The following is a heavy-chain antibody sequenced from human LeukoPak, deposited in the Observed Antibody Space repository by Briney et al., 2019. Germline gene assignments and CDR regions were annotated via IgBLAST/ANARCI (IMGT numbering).Heavy chain of an antibody. D-gene: IGHD2-15*01. J-gene: IGHJ3*02. CDR2: IYYSGST. CDR3: ATDVDSNDAFDI. Sequence: SETLSLTCTVSGGSVSSGSYYWSWIRQPPGTGLEWIGYIYYSGSTNYNPSLKSRVTISVDTSKNQFSLKLSSVTAADTAVYYCATDVDSNDAFDIWGQGTMVTVSS. V-gene: IGHV4-61*01. CDR1: GGSVSSGSYY.